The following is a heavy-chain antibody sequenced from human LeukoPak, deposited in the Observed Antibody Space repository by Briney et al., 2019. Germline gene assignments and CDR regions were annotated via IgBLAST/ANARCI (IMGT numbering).Heavy chain of an antibody. J-gene: IGHJ6*02. CDR3: AKDTGRGTDYYYGMDV. D-gene: IGHD1-1*01. V-gene: IGHV3-9*01. CDR1: GFTFSDYY. Sequence: GGSLRLSCAASGFTFSDYYMSWIRQAPGKGLEWVSGISWNSGSIGYADSVKGRFTISRDNAKNSLYLQMNSLRAEDTALYYCAKDTGRGTDYYYGMDVWGQGTTVTVSS. CDR2: ISWNSGSI.